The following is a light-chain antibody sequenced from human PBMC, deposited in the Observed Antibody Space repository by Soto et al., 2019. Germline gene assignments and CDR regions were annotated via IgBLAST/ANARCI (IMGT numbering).Light chain of an antibody. V-gene: IGKV1-39*01. CDR3: QQSYSTLGT. J-gene: IGKJ1*01. CDR1: QSISSY. Sequence: DIQITQSPSSLSASVVDRVTITCRASQSISSYLNWYQQKPGKAPKLLIYAASSLQSGVPSRFSGSGSGTDFTLTISSLQPEDFATYYCQQSYSTLGTFGQGTKVDIK. CDR2: AAS.